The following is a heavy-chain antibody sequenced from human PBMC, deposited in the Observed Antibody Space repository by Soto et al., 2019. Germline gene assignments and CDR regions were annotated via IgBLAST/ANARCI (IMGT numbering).Heavy chain of an antibody. Sequence: GGSLRLSCSASGFTFSSYAMHWVRQAPGKGLEYVSAISSNGGSTYYADSVKGRFTISRDNSKNTLYLQMSSLRAEDTAVYYCVKDVTEDIITMVRGVMSPSGINFDYWGQGTLVTVSS. D-gene: IGHD3-10*01. J-gene: IGHJ4*02. CDR3: VKDVTEDIITMVRGVMSPSGINFDY. CDR1: GFTFSSYA. V-gene: IGHV3-64D*08. CDR2: ISSNGGST.